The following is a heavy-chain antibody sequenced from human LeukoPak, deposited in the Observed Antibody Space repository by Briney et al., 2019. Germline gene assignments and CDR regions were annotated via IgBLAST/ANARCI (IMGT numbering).Heavy chain of an antibody. CDR3: ARDGTAPYYDILTGDN. Sequence: PGGSLRLSCAASGFTFSSYSMNWVRQAPGKGLEWVANIKQDGSEKYYVDSVKGRFTISRDNAKNSLYLQMNSLRAEDTAAYYCARDGTAPYYDILTGDNWGQGTLVTVSS. J-gene: IGHJ4*02. CDR1: GFTFSSYS. CDR2: IKQDGSEK. D-gene: IGHD3-9*01. V-gene: IGHV3-7*01.